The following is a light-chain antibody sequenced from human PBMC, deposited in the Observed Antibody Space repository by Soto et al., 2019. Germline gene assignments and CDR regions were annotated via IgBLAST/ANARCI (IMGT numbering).Light chain of an antibody. CDR1: HDVTTY. V-gene: IGKV3-15*01. CDR3: QQYINWPRT. J-gene: IGKJ1*01. Sequence: EIVMTQSPATLSLSPGERATLSCRASHDVTTYLAWYQQKSGQAPRLLIYAASTRATGIPARFSGSGSGTEFSLTISSLQSEDFAVYYCQQYINWPRTFGQGTKVDIK. CDR2: AAS.